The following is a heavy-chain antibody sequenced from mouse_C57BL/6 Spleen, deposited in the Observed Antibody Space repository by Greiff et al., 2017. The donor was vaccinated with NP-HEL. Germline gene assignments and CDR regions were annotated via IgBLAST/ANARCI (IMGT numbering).Heavy chain of an antibody. CDR2: ISSGSSTI. CDR1: GFTFSDYG. CDR3: ARHWDYFDY. V-gene: IGHV5-17*01. J-gene: IGHJ2*01. Sequence: VQLMESGGGLVKPGGSLKLSCAASGFTFSDYGMHWVRQAPEKGLEWVAYISSGSSTIYYADTVKGRFTISRDNAKNTLFLQMTSLRSEDTAMYYCARHWDYFDYWGQGTTLTVSS. D-gene: IGHD4-1*01.